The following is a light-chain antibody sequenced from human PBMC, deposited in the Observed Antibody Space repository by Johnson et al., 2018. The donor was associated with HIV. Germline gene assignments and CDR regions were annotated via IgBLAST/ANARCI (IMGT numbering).Light chain of an antibody. CDR1: SSNIGNNY. Sequence: QSVLTQPPSVSAAPGQKLTISCSGSSSNIGNNYVSWYQQLPGTAPKLLIYDNNKRPSGTPDRFSGSKSGTSATLGITGLQTGDEADYYCGTWDSSLNAYVFGAATKVAVL. CDR3: GTWDSSLNAYV. CDR2: DNN. J-gene: IGLJ1*01. V-gene: IGLV1-51*01.